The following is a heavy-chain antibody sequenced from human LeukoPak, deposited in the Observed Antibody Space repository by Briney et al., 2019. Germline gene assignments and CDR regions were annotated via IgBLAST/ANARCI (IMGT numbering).Heavy chain of an antibody. D-gene: IGHD2-15*01. CDR3: ARRYCSGGSCSGNWFDP. V-gene: IGHV5-51*01. CDR2: IYPGDSDT. CDR1: GYSFTSYW. J-gene: IGHJ5*02. Sequence: AGESLKISCKGSGYSFTSYWIGWVRQTPGKGLEWMGIIYPGDSDTRYSPSFQGQVTISADKSISTAYLQWSSLKASDTAMYYCARRYCSGGSCSGNWFDPWGQGTLVTVSS.